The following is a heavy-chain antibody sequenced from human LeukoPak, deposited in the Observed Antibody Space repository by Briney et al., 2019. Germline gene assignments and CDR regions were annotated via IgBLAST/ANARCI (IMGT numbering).Heavy chain of an antibody. CDR3: ARSIGYCSSTSCSYYYYYMDV. V-gene: IGHV4-61*02. Sequence: SQTLSLTCTVTGGSISSGSYYWSWIRQPAGKGLEWIGRIYTSGSTNYNPSLKSRVTISVDTSKNQFSLKLSSVTAADTAVYYCARSIGYCSSTSCSYYYYYMDVWGKGTTVTVSS. D-gene: IGHD2-2*01. CDR1: GGSISSGSYY. J-gene: IGHJ6*03. CDR2: IYTSGST.